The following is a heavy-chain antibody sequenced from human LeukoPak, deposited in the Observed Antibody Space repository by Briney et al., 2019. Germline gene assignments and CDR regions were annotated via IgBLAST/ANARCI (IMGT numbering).Heavy chain of an antibody. V-gene: IGHV4-59*01. D-gene: IGHD5-12*01. Sequence: SETLSLTCTVSGGSISNYYWSWIRHPPGRGREWIGYIYHTGSTSYNPSLKSRVILSVETSQNQFSLKVDSVTAADTAVYYCAREDSGYDYSPFYYWGQGILVTVSS. CDR3: AREDSGYDYSPFYY. CDR1: GGSISNYY. J-gene: IGHJ4*02. CDR2: IYHTGST.